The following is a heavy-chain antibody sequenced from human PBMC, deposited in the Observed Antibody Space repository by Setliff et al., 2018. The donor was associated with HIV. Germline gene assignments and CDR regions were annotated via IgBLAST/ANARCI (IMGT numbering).Heavy chain of an antibody. CDR3: ASGRYYDFWSGFDYYFDY. CDR1: GGSITSHY. V-gene: IGHV4-59*11. CDR2: IFYGGST. Sequence: SETLSLTCTVSGGSITSHYWSWIRQPPGKGLEWIGYIFYGGSTNYDPSLKSRVTISIDTSKNQFSLKLDSVTAADTAVYYCASGRYYDFWSGFDYYFDYWGQGTLVTVSS. J-gene: IGHJ4*02. D-gene: IGHD3-3*01.